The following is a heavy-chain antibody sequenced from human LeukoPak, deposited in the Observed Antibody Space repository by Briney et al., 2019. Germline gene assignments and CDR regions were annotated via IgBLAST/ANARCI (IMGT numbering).Heavy chain of an antibody. CDR3: ARQPPQYYGMDV. Sequence: SETLSLTCTVSGGSFSNHYWSWIRQPAGKGLDCIGRIYTSGSTNYNPSVKSRVTMSVDTSNNQFSLKLTSVTAADTAVYYCARQPPQYYGMDVWGQGTTVTVSS. CDR2: IYTSGST. J-gene: IGHJ6*02. V-gene: IGHV4-4*07. D-gene: IGHD1-14*01. CDR1: GGSFSNHY.